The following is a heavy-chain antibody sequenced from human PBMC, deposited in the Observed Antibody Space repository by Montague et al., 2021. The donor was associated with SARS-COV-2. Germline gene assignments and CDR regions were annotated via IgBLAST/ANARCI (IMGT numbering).Heavy chain of an antibody. J-gene: IGHJ6*02. CDR1: GGSINSFY. D-gene: IGHD2-15*01. Sequence: SETLSLTCSISGGSINSFYWNWIRQSPGKGLEWIGYVYYTGGTNYNPSLKSRATISVDTSKNQFSLTVGSVTAADTAVYYCARAGGGSSYNCYGLDVWGQGTTVTVSS. CDR2: VYYTGGT. V-gene: IGHV4-59*01. CDR3: ARAGGGSSYNCYGLDV.